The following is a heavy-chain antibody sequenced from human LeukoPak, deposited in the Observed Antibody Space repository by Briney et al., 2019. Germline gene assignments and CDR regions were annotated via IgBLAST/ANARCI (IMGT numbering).Heavy chain of an antibody. D-gene: IGHD3-3*01. CDR1: GGSFSGYY. V-gene: IGHV4-34*01. J-gene: IGHJ4*02. Sequence: SETLSLTCAVYGGSFSGYYWSWIRQPPGKGLEWIGEINHSGSTNYNPSLMSRVTISVDTSKNQFSLKLSSVTAADTAVYYCARGIDFWSGYYPYWGQGTLVTVSS. CDR3: ARGIDFWSGYYPY. CDR2: INHSGST.